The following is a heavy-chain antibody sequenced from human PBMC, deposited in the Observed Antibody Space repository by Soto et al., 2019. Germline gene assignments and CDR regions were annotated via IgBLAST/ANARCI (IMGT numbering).Heavy chain of an antibody. D-gene: IGHD3-22*01. Sequence: PGGSLRLSCAASGFTFDNYVMHWVRQAPGKGLEWVSGISWNSGNIGYADSVKGRFTISRDNAKNSLYLQMNSLRTEDTALYSCAKDSSGSPIWGQGTMVTVSS. CDR3: AKDSSGSPI. CDR1: GFTFDNYV. J-gene: IGHJ3*02. V-gene: IGHV3-9*01. CDR2: ISWNSGNI.